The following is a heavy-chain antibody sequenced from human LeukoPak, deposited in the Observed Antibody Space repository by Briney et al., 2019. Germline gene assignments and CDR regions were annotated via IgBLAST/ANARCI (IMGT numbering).Heavy chain of an antibody. CDR3: AKRMSGGYRTDDY. CDR2: ISGGGVST. D-gene: IGHD1-26*01. J-gene: IGHJ4*02. CDR1: GFTFSNYA. Sequence: GGSLRLSCVASGFTFSNYAMTWVRQAPGKGLEWLSGISGGGVSTYYIDSVKGRFTISRDNSKNTLYLQMHSLRAEDTAVYYCAKRMSGGYRTDDYWGQGTLVTVSS. V-gene: IGHV3-23*01.